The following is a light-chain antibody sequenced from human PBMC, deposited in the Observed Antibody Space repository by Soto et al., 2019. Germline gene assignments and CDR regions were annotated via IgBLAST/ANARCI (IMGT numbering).Light chain of an antibody. CDR2: DTS. J-gene: IGKJ4*01. CDR1: QSVRSL. V-gene: IGKV3-11*01. Sequence: EIALTQSPGTLSLSPGESATLSCRANQSVRSLLAWYQQKPGQAPRLLIYDTSNRATGIPARFSGSGSGTDFTLPTSSLEPEDFALYYCQQRSHWPLTFGGGTKVEIK. CDR3: QQRSHWPLT.